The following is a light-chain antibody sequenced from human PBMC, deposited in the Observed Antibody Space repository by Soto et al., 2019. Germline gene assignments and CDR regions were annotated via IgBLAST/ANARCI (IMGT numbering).Light chain of an antibody. CDR1: EDISKY. CDR3: QQYNNLPYT. Sequence: DIQMTQSPSSLSASLGDRVTITCQASEDISKYLHWYQQSPGKAPKLLIYDASNLKVGFPSRFGGSRSGTFFTLTISSLQPEDIATYYCQQYNNLPYTFGLGTKLDIK. CDR2: DAS. V-gene: IGKV1-33*01. J-gene: IGKJ2*01.